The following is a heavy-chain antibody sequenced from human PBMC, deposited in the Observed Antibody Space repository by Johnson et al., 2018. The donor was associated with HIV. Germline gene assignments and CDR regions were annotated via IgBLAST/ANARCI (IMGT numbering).Heavy chain of an antibody. CDR2: ISWNSGSI. Sequence: EVQLVESGAGLVQPGRSLRLSCAASGFTFDDYAMHWVRQAPGKGLEWVSGISWNSGSIGYADSVKGRFTISRDNAKNSLYLQMNSLRAEDTALYYCGRGVSSLYYSNALDVWGQGTMATVSS. V-gene: IGHV3-9*01. CDR1: GFTFDDYA. CDR3: GRGVSSLYYSNALDV. D-gene: IGHD3-22*01. J-gene: IGHJ3*01.